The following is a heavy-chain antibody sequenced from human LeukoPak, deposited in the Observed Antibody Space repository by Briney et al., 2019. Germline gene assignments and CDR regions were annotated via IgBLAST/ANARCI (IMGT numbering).Heavy chain of an antibody. V-gene: IGHV3-23*01. CDR1: GFTFTGYA. Sequence: GGSLRLSCAASGFTFTGYAMTWVRQAPRKGLEWVSAISGSGGGTYYADSVKGRFTISRDNSKNTLYLQMSSLRAEDTALYYCARDDFAGDSSGYIDYWGQGTLVTVSS. CDR2: ISGSGGGT. D-gene: IGHD3-22*01. CDR3: ARDDFAGDSSGYIDY. J-gene: IGHJ4*02.